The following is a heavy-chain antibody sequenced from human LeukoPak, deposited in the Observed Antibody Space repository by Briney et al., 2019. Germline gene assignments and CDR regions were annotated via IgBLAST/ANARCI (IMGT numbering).Heavy chain of an antibody. CDR1: GFTFSSYG. J-gene: IGHJ4*02. CDR2: ISYGGSNK. D-gene: IGHD3-10*01. V-gene: IGHV3-30*18. CDR3: AKDPDYYGSGSYYSDY. Sequence: GGSLRLSCAASGFTFSSYGMHWVRQAPGKGLEWVAVISYGGSNKYYADSVKGRFTISRDNSKNTLYLQMNTLRAEDTAVYYCAKDPDYYGSGSYYSDYWGQGTLVTVSS.